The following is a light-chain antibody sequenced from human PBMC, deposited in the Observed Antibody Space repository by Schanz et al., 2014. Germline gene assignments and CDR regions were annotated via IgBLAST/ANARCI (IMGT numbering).Light chain of an antibody. CDR1: QSVSSSY. J-gene: IGKJ1*01. Sequence: EIVLTQSPGTLSLSPGERATLSCRASQSVSSSYLAWYQQKPGQAPRLLIYGASSRATGIPDRFSGSGSGTDFTLTISRLEPDDFATYYCQQYTGYSWTFGQGTKVEIK. V-gene: IGKV3-20*01. CDR2: GAS. CDR3: QQYTGYSWT.